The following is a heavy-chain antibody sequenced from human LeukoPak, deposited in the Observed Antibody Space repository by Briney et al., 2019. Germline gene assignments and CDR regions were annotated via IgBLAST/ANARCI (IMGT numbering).Heavy chain of an antibody. J-gene: IGHJ5*02. CDR3: ARDLTYNDKGDSPRGFDP. V-gene: IGHV4-4*07. CDR1: GGSISSYY. CDR2: IYTSGNT. D-gene: IGHD3-22*01. Sequence: PSETLSLTCTVSGGSISSYYWSWIRQPAGKGLEWIGRIYTSGNTNYNPSLKSRVTMSVDTSKNQFSLKLSSVTAADTAVYYCARDLTYNDKGDSPRGFDPWGQGTLVTVSS.